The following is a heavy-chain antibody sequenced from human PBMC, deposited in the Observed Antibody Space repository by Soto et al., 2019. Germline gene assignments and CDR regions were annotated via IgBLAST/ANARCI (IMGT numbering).Heavy chain of an antibody. V-gene: IGHV2-70*01. J-gene: IGHJ4*02. Sequence: SGPTLVNPTPTLPLTCTFSGFPLITSGMCVSWMRQPPGKALEWLALIDWDDDKYYSTSLKTRLTISKDTSKNQVVLTMTNMDPVDTATYYCARIFRGGYHDLWYFDYWGQGTLVTVSS. CDR1: GFPLITSGMC. CDR2: IDWDDDK. CDR3: ARIFRGGYHDLWYFDY. D-gene: IGHD1-26*01.